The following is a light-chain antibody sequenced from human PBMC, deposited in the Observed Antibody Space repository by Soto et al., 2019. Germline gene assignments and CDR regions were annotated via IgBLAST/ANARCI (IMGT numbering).Light chain of an antibody. J-gene: IGKJ1*01. CDR1: QSIGNNY. CDR3: QQYDSSPRT. Sequence: EIVLTQSPGTLSLSPRERATLSCRASQSIGNNYLAWYQHKPGQAPRLLIYGASDRAPGIPDSFSGSESGTDFTLTIRSLEPEDFAIYYCQQYDSSPRTFGQGTQVEVK. CDR2: GAS. V-gene: IGKV3-20*01.